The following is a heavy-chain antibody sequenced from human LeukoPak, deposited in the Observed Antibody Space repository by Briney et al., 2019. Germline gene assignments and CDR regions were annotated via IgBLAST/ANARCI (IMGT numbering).Heavy chain of an antibody. CDR1: GLTFRRDW. CDR2: IKQDGSEK. Sequence: GGSLRLSCGASGLTFRRDWMSWVRQAPGKGLEWVAMIKQDGSEKHYVDSVKGRFTISSDNTKNSLNLQMNSLRAEDTAVYYCATLDTAMVTNFGYWGKGTLVTVSS. CDR3: ATLDTAMVTNFGY. V-gene: IGHV3-7*01. J-gene: IGHJ4*02. D-gene: IGHD5-18*01.